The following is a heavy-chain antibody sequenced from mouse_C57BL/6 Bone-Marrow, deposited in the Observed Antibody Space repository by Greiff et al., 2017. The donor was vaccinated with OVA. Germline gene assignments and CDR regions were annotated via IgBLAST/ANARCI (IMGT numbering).Heavy chain of an antibody. V-gene: IGHV3-8*01. D-gene: IGHD1-1*01. Sequence: EVQLQQSGPGLAKPSQPLSLTCSVTGYSITSDYWNWIRKFPGNKLEYMGYISYSGSTYSNPSLKSRISITRDTSKNHSYLQWNSVTTEDTATYYCASSVVARAMDYWGQGTSVTVSS. CDR3: ASSVVARAMDY. CDR1: GYSITSDY. J-gene: IGHJ4*01. CDR2: ISYSGST.